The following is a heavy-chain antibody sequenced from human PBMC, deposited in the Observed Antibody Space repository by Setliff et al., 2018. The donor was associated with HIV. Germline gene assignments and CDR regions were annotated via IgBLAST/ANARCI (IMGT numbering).Heavy chain of an antibody. J-gene: IGHJ4*02. CDR1: GGTFTSYA. CDR3: ARDHRPNYYDNSGSPGY. D-gene: IGHD3-22*01. CDR2: VIPIFGSA. V-gene: IGHV1-69*05. Sequence: SVKVSCKAFGGTFTSYAFSWVRQAPGQGLEWMGGVIPIFGSANYAQKFQGRVTITRDTSATTAYMELSSLRSEDTAVYYCARDHRPNYYDNSGSPGYWGQGTLVTVSS.